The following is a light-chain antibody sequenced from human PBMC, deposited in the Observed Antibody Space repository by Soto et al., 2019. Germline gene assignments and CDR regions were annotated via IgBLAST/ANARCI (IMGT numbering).Light chain of an antibody. Sequence: MPQSQYSLSAYVGDGFTITFRASQGISTYLNWYQKKPGKAPKILIYAESGLQSGVTSRFSGSGSETDFTLTISSLQPEDLATYSGQKRYSTTWTCGQWNKVDIK. CDR1: QGISTY. CDR3: QKRYSTTWT. CDR2: AES. J-gene: IGKJ1*01. V-gene: IGKV1-39*01.